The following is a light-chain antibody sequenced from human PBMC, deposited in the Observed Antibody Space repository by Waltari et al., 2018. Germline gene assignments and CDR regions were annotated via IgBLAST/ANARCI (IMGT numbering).Light chain of an antibody. CDR1: QSVFLSGNNYNG. J-gene: IGKJ1*01. CDR3: QQNRDTPRT. Sequence: DIVMTQSPDSLAVSLGERATINCKSSQSVFLSGNNYNGLAWYQQKPGQPPKLLIYWASARVSGVPDRFSGSGSETDFSLTISSLQAEDVAVYYCQQNRDTPRTFGQGTKVEIK. V-gene: IGKV4-1*01. CDR2: WAS.